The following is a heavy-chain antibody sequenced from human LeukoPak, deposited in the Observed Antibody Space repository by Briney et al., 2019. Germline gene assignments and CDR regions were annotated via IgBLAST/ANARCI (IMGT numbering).Heavy chain of an antibody. J-gene: IGHJ6*03. D-gene: IGHD3-3*01. CDR3: AKDIFWSGPMDV. CDR1: GFTFSSYW. Sequence: PGGSLRLSCAASGFTFSSYWMHWVRQAPGKGLVWVSRINSDGSSTSYADSVKGRFTISRDNSKSMLYLQMNSLRAEDTAVYYCAKDIFWSGPMDVWGKGTTVTVSS. CDR2: INSDGSST. V-gene: IGHV3-74*01.